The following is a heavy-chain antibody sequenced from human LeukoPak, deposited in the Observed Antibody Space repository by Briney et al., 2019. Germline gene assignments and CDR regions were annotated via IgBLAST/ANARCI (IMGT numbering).Heavy chain of an antibody. V-gene: IGHV3-23*01. D-gene: IGHD6-19*01. J-gene: IGHJ4*02. Sequence: GGSLRLSCAASGFTFSTYAMSWVRQAPGKGLEWVSAISGRSDSTYYADSVQGRCTISRDNSKNTLYLQLNSLGAEDTAIYYCAKDIRVSGWYYFDYWGQGTLVTVSS. CDR3: AKDIRVSGWYYFDY. CDR2: ISGRSDST. CDR1: GFTFSTYA.